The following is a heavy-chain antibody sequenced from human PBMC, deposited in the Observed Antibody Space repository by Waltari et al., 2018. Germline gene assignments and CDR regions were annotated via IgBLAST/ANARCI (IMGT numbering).Heavy chain of an antibody. J-gene: IGHJ4*02. CDR3: ARVESRGLRLGEGFDY. V-gene: IGHV1-69*02. Sequence: QVQLVQSGAEVKKPGSSVKVSCKASGGTFSSYTISWVRQAPGQGLEWMGRINPIRGIANYAPKFQGRVTITADKSTSTAYMELSSPRSEDTAVYYCARVESRGLRLGEGFDYWGQGTLVIVSS. D-gene: IGHD3-16*01. CDR1: GGTFSSYT. CDR2: INPIRGIA.